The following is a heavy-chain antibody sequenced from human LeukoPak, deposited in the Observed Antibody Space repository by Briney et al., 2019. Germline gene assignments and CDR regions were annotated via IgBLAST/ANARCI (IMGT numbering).Heavy chain of an antibody. D-gene: IGHD5-18*01. V-gene: IGHV3-21*01. CDR2: ISSSSSYI. CDR3: ARGGYSYGPEDYFDY. Sequence: GGSLRLSCAASGFTFSSYSMNWVRQAPGKGLEWVSSISSSSSYIYCADSVKGRFTISRDNAKNSLYLQMNSLRAEDTAVYYCARGGYSYGPEDYFDYWGQGTLVTVSS. J-gene: IGHJ4*02. CDR1: GFTFSSYS.